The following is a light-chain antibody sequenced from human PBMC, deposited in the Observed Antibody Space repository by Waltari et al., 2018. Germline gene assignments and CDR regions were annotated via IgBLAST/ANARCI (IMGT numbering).Light chain of an antibody. CDR1: SSTIGSQA. V-gene: IGLV1-44*01. CDR2: SNN. CDR3: ATWDDNLNGVV. Sequence: QSVLTQPPSASGTPGQRVTISCSGSSSTIGSQAVTWYQQLPGTAPKLLMYSNNQRPSGVPDRFSGSKSGTSASLAISGLQSEDEADYYCATWDDNLNGVVFGGGTKLTVL. J-gene: IGLJ2*01.